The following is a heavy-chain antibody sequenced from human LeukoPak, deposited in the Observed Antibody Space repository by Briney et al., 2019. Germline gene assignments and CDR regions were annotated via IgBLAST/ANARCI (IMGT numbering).Heavy chain of an antibody. J-gene: IGHJ4*02. Sequence: PGGSLRLSCAASGFTFDDYGMSWVRQAPGKGLEWVSGINWNGGSTGYADSVKGRFTISRDNAKNSLYLQMNSLRAEDTALYYCASHSSPLVGASSDYWGQGTLVTVSS. CDR1: GFTFDDYG. D-gene: IGHD6-13*01. CDR3: ASHSSPLVGASSDY. V-gene: IGHV3-20*04. CDR2: INWNGGST.